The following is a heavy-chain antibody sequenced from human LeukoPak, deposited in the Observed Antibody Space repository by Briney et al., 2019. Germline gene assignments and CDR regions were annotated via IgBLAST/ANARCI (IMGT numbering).Heavy chain of an antibody. CDR3: AREAYSSGRAGVFDI. CDR1: GLTLSTSI. CDR2: ISHDERNK. D-gene: IGHD6-25*01. J-gene: IGHJ3*02. V-gene: IGHV3-30*04. Sequence: GTSLSLSCAASGLTLSTSILHWVRQAPGKGLEWVALISHDERNKHYPDSVKGRFTISRDDSKNTVYLQINSLTTDDSAMYYCAREAYSSGRAGVFDIWGQGTMVIVSS.